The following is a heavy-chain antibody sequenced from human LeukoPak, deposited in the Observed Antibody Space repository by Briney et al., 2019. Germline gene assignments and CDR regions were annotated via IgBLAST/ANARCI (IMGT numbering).Heavy chain of an antibody. CDR2: IWFDGTKK. CDR1: GFTFSSHG. V-gene: IGHV3-33*01. Sequence: GGSLRLSCAASGFTFSSHGMHRVRQAPGKGLEWAAVIWFDGTKKYHADSVKGRFTISRDNSKNTLYLQMNSLRADDTAIYYCARMSATYLDYWGQGTLVTVSS. CDR3: ARMSATYLDY. D-gene: IGHD3-3*01. J-gene: IGHJ4*02.